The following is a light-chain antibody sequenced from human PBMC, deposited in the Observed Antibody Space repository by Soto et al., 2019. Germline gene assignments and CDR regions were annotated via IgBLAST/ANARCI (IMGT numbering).Light chain of an antibody. V-gene: IGLV2-23*01. CDR1: SSDIGSYDL. CDR3: CSHAGGVM. J-gene: IGLJ3*02. Sequence: QSALTQPASVSGSPGQSITISCTGTSSDIGSYDLVSWYQQHPGKAPKLIIYEASKRPSGVSYRFSGSRSGNTASLTISGLQAEDEADYYCCSHAGGVMFGGGTKLTVL. CDR2: EAS.